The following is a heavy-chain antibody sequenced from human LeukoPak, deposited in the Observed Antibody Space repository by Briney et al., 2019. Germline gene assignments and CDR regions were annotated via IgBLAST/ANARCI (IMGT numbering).Heavy chain of an antibody. J-gene: IGHJ4*02. CDR1: GGSISSSSYY. V-gene: IGHV4-39*07. Sequence: PSETLSLTCTVSGGSISSSSYYWGWIRRPPGKGLEWIGRIYYSGSTYYNPSLKSRVTISVDTSKNQFSLKLSSVTAADTAVYYCARERRRGYSSSWYSDYWGQGTLVTVSS. D-gene: IGHD6-13*01. CDR2: IYYSGST. CDR3: ARERRRGYSSSWYSDY.